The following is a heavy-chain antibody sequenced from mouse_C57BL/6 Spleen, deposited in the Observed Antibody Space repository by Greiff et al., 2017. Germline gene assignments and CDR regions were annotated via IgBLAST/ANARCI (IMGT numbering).Heavy chain of an antibody. J-gene: IGHJ2*01. V-gene: IGHV1-64*01. CDR1: GYTFTSYC. CDR2: IHPNSGST. Sequence: QVQLQQPGAELVKPGASVKLSCKASGYTFTSYCMHWVKQRPGQGLEWIGMIHPNSGSTNYNEKFKSKATLTVDKSSSTAYMQLSSLTSEDSAVYYWARDWEKYYFDYWGQGTTLTVSS. CDR3: ARDWEKYYFDY. D-gene: IGHD4-1*01.